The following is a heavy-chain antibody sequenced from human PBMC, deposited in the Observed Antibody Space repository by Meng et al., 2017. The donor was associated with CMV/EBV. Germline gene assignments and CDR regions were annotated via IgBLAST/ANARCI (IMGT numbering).Heavy chain of an antibody. CDR1: GFTFSSYA. V-gene: IGHV3-30-3*01. CDR2: ISYDGSNK. J-gene: IGHJ6*02. Sequence: GESLKISCAASGFTFSSYAMHWVRQAPGKGLEWVAVISYDGSNKYYADSVKGRFTISRDNSKNTLYLQMNSLRAEDTAVYYCARDSGNGRAAMPPYYYYYGMDVWGQGTTVTVSS. CDR3: ARDSGNGRAAMPPYYYYYGMDV. D-gene: IGHD2-2*01.